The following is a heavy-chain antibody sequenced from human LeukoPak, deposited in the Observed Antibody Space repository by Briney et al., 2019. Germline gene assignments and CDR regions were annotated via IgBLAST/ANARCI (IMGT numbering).Heavy chain of an antibody. V-gene: IGHV3-21*01. CDR3: ARGSTTAQRKDAFDM. J-gene: IGHJ3*02. Sequence: PGGSLRLSCAASGFSFSSYSMNWVRQAPGKGLEWVSSISSGSGYIYYSDSIKGRFTISRDNAKNSLYLQMNSLGAEDMALYYCARGSTTAQRKDAFDMWGQGTMVTVSS. CDR2: ISSGSGYI. CDR1: GFSFSSYS. D-gene: IGHD4-17*01.